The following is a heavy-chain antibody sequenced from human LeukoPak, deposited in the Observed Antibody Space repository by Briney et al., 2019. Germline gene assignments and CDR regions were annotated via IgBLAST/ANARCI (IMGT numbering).Heavy chain of an antibody. Sequence: PGGSLRLSCAASGFTFSDYGMHWVRQAPGKGLEWVAVIWYDGGNKYYADSVKGRFTVSRDNSKNTLDLQMSSLRAEDTAVYYCAREQYGSDDALDIWGQGTLVTVSS. CDR3: AREQYGSDDALDI. CDR1: GFTFSDYG. J-gene: IGHJ3*02. CDR2: IWYDGGNK. V-gene: IGHV3-33*01. D-gene: IGHD3-10*01.